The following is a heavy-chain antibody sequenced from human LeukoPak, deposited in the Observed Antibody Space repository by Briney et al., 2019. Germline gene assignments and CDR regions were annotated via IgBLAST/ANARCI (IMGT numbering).Heavy chain of an antibody. V-gene: IGHV5-10-1*01. D-gene: IGHD5-12*01. CDR1: ADSFTSCG. CDR2: IGSSDPYS. J-gene: IGHJ4*02. CDR3: ASTSYNIVATMETDY. Sequence: AESLRISCRASADSFTSCGGSWWRRMPEKPLKGLGRIGSSDPYSSYSSSFQVHVTISADKSISTAYLQWSSLKASDTAMYYCASTSYNIVATMETDYWGQGNLVTVSS.